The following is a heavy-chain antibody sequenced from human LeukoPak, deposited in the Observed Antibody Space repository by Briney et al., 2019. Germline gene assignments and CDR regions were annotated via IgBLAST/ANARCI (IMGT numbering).Heavy chain of an antibody. V-gene: IGHV1-2*02. J-gene: IGHJ4*02. D-gene: IGHD6-13*01. CDR1: GYTFTSYG. CDR3: ARMGSSWPVPHY. CDR2: INPNSGGT. Sequence: ASVKVSCKASGYTFTSYGVSWVRQAPGQGLEWMGWINPNSGGTNYAQKFQGRVTMTRDTSISTAYMELSRLRSDDTAVYYCARMGSSWPVPHYWGQGTLVTVSS.